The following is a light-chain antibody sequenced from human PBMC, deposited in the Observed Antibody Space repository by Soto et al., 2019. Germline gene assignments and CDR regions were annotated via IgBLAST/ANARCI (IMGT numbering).Light chain of an antibody. J-gene: IGLJ2*01. CDR1: GSNIGTYA. CDR3: AAWDDSLRAVV. V-gene: IGLV1-44*01. Sequence: QPVLTQSPSASATPGQRVTISCSGSGSNIGTYAVNWYQQLPGTAPTLLIFRNHQRPSGVPDRFSGSKSGTSASLAIRGAQSEDEADYYCAAWDDSLRAVVFGGGTKVTVL. CDR2: RNH.